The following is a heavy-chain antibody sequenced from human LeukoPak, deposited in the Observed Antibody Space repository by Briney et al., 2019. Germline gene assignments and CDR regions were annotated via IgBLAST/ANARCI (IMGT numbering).Heavy chain of an antibody. Sequence: RRASVKVSCKASGGTFSTYAISRVRQAPGQGLEWMGGIIPIFGTANYAQKFQGRVTITTDESTSTAYVELSSLRSGDTAVYYCARERSYYDSSGLSAFDIWGQGTMVTVSS. CDR2: IIPIFGTA. J-gene: IGHJ3*02. CDR3: ARERSYYDSSGLSAFDI. D-gene: IGHD3-22*01. V-gene: IGHV1-69*05. CDR1: GGTFSTYA.